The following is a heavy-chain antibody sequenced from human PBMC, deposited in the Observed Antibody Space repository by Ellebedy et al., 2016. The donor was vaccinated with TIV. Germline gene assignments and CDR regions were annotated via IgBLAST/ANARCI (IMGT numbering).Heavy chain of an antibody. V-gene: IGHV3-15*01. CDR2: IKSKPDGGTA. J-gene: IGHJ4*02. CDR1: GFTFSKTW. D-gene: IGHD5-12*01. Sequence: GESLKISCAASGFTFSKTWMTWVRQAPGKGLEWVGRIKSKPDGGTADYAAPVKGRFTISRDDSENTLYLQMNSLKTEDTAVYFCVTSYGGYVSLFNYWGQGTLVTVSS. CDR3: VTSYGGYVSLFNY.